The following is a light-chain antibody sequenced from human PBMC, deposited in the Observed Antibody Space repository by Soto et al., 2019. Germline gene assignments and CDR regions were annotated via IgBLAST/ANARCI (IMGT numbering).Light chain of an antibody. Sequence: DIQMTQSPSSLSASVGDRVTITCRASQSISSWLAWYQQKPGKAPKLLIYDASSLESGVPSRFSGSGYGTEFTLTISSLQPDDFAPYSSRLYNSYPVPVGQGTNV. CDR3: RLYNSYPVP. J-gene: IGKJ1*01. CDR1: QSISSW. CDR2: DAS. V-gene: IGKV1-5*01.